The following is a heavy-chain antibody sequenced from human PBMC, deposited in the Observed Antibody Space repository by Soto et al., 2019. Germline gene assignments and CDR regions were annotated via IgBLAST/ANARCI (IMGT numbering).Heavy chain of an antibody. CDR1: GGSFSGYY. Sequence: SETLSLTCAVYGGSFSGYYWSWIRQPPGKGLEWIGEINHSGSTNYNPSLKSRVTISVDTSKNQFSLKLSSVTAGDTAVYYCASYPYYYGSGSSYWGQGTLVTVSS. D-gene: IGHD3-10*01. CDR2: INHSGST. CDR3: ASYPYYYGSGSSY. V-gene: IGHV4-34*01. J-gene: IGHJ4*02.